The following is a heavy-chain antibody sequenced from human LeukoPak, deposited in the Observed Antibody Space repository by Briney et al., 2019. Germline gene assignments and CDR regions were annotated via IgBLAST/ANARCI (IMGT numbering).Heavy chain of an antibody. CDR3: AREKLVGAAGPDAFDI. D-gene: IGHD1-26*01. CDR2: INPNSGGT. CDR1: GYTFTGYY. V-gene: IGHV1-2*02. J-gene: IGHJ3*02. Sequence: ASVKVSCKASGYTFTGYYMHWVRQAPGQGLEWMGWINPNSGGTNYAQKFQGRVTMTRDTSISTAYMELSRLRSDDTAVYYCAREKLVGAAGPDAFDIWGQGTMVTVSS.